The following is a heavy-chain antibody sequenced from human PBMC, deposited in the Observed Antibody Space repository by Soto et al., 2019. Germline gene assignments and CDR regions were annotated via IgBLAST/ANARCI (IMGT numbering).Heavy chain of an antibody. D-gene: IGHD2-15*01. V-gene: IGHV3-23*01. CDR3: AKDQVRVVAAFAYGY. CDR2: ISGSGGST. J-gene: IGHJ4*02. CDR1: GFTFSSYA. Sequence: GESLKISCAASGFTFSSYAMSWVRQAPGKGLEWVSAISGSGGSTYYADSVKGRFTISRDNSKNTLYLQMNSLRAEDTAVYYCAKDQVRVVAAFAYGYWGQGTLVTVSS.